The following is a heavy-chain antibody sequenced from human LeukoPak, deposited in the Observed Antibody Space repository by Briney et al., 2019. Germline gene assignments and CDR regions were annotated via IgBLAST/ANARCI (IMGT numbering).Heavy chain of an antibody. V-gene: IGHV4-4*02. CDR2: IYHSGST. Sequence: SETLSLTCAVSGGSISSSNWWSWVRQPPGKGLEWIGEIYHSGSTNYNPSLKSRVTISVDKSKNQFSLKLSSVTAADTAVYYCARVLEGGYNLIDIWGQGTMVTVSS. D-gene: IGHD3-22*01. J-gene: IGHJ3*02. CDR1: GGSISSSNW. CDR3: ARVLEGGYNLIDI.